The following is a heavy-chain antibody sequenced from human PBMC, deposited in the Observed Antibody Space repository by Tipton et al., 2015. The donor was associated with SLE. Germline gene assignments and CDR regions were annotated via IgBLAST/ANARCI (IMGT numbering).Heavy chain of an antibody. CDR3: ARDILTGYPYGMDV. J-gene: IGHJ6*02. V-gene: IGHV3-53*05. CDR1: GFTVSNNY. CDR2: IFSGGRA. Sequence: SLRLSCVGYGFTVSNNYMSWVRQAPGKGLEWVSVIFSGGRAYYADSVKGRFTISRDSSKNTVFLQMNSLRAEDTAVYYCARDILTGYPYGMDVWGQGTTVTVSS. D-gene: IGHD3-9*01.